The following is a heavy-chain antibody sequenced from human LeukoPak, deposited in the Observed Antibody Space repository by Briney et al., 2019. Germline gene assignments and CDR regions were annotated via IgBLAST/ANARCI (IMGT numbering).Heavy chain of an antibody. CDR1: GFTFSSYA. CDR2: IGGSGNKA. CDR3: AKRGAAAGSHPTFDY. D-gene: IGHD6-13*01. J-gene: IGHJ4*02. Sequence: GGSLRLSCAASGFTFSSYAMSWVRQAPGKGLEWVSVIGGSGNKAYFADSVKGRFTISRDNSKNTLYLQMNSLRAEDTAVYYCAKRGAAAGSHPTFDYWGQGTLVTVSS. V-gene: IGHV3-23*01.